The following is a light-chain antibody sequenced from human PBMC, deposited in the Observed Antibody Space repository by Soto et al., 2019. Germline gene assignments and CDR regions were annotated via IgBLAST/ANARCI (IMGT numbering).Light chain of an antibody. CDR3: QQTYTSPVT. J-gene: IGKJ1*01. CDR2: FAS. Sequence: DIQMTQSPSSLSASVGDRVTITCLASQSISSYLNSYQQKPGKAPNLLIYFASTLQSGVPSRFSGSGSGTDFTLTISTLQPEDFATYYCQQTYTSPVTFGQGTKVDIK. CDR1: QSISSY. V-gene: IGKV1-39*01.